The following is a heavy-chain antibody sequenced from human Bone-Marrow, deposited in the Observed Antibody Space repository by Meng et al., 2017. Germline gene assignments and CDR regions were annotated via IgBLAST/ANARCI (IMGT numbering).Heavy chain of an antibody. D-gene: IGHD3-16*01. CDR1: GFTFSSYG. CDR2: IYSGGST. V-gene: IGHV3-NL1*01. Sequence: GESLKISCAASGFTFSSYGMHWVRQAPGKGLEWVSVIYSGGSTYYADSVKGRFTISRDNAKNSLYLQMNSLRAEDTAVYYCARDRLRTSFYYYYGMDVWGQGTTVTVSS. CDR3: ARDRLRTSFYYYYGMDV. J-gene: IGHJ6*02.